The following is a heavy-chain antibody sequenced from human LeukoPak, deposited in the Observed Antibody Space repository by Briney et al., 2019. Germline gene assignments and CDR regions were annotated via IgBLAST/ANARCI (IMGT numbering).Heavy chain of an antibody. J-gene: IGHJ4*02. D-gene: IGHD4-17*01. CDR1: GYTFTNYY. Sequence: ASVKVSCKASGYTFTNYYIHWVRQAPGQGLEWMGIINPSGGSTSYAQKFQGRLTMTSDTSTSAVYMELSSLTSEDTAVYYCARLYGDYDGFDYWGQGAPVTVSS. CDR2: INPSGGST. V-gene: IGHV1-46*01. CDR3: ARLYGDYDGFDY.